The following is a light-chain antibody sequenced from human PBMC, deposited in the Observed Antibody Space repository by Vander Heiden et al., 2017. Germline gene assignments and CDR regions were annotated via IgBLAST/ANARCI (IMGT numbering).Light chain of an antibody. CDR2: DTS. J-gene: IGKJ4*01. V-gene: IGKV3-15*01. Sequence: EVVMTQSPDTLSVSPGETATLSCRASQSISRDLAWYQQKPGQPPKLLIYDTSDRAAGLPARFSGSGSGTEFTLTISSLQSEDCAVYSCQQYNFWPPSFGGGTKVEIK. CDR1: QSISRD. CDR3: QQYNFWPPS.